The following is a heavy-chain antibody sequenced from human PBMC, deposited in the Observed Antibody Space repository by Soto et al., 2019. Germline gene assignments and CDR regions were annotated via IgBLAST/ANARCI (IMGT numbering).Heavy chain of an antibody. Sequence: QVQLVESGGGVVQPGRSLRLSCAASGFTFSSYGMHWARQAPGKGLEWVAVISYDGSNKYYADSVKGRFTISRDNSKNTLYLQMNSLRAEDTAVYYCAPSGDIVVVPAAMGNWFDPWGQGTLVTVSS. J-gene: IGHJ5*02. D-gene: IGHD2-2*01. V-gene: IGHV3-30*03. CDR1: GFTFSSYG. CDR3: APSGDIVVVPAAMGNWFDP. CDR2: ISYDGSNK.